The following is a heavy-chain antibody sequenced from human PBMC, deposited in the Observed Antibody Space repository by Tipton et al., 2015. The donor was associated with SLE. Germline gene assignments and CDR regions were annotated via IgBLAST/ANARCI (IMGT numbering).Heavy chain of an antibody. J-gene: IGHJ5*02. CDR3: ARGLNFGVVNNWFDP. Sequence: TLSLTCTVSGDSISSSSYHWGWIRQPPGKGLEWIGSIYYTGTTYYNPSLKSRVTITIDTSKDQFSLKVTSVTAADTALYYCARGLNFGVVNNWFDPWGQGTLVTVSS. V-gene: IGHV4-39*07. CDR1: GDSISSSSYH. D-gene: IGHD3-3*01. CDR2: IYYTGTT.